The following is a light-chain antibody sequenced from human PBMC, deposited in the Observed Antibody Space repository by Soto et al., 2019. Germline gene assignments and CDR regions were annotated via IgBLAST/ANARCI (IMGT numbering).Light chain of an antibody. V-gene: IGLV2-8*01. J-gene: IGLJ1*01. CDR3: SAHGGTNPYV. CDR1: ASDIGGYTF. CDR2: DVN. Sequence: QSALTQPPSASGSPGQSVAISCTGTASDIGGYTFVSWYQQHPGKAPKLLIYDVNKRPSGFTHRFSGSKSGNTSSLTVSGLQAEDEADYYCSAHGGTNPYVFGTGTKVTVL.